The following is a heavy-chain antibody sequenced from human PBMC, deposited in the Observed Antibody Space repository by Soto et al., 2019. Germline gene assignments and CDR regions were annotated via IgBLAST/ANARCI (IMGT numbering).Heavy chain of an antibody. Sequence: PGGSLRLSCAASGFTFSSYWMSWVRQAPGKGLEWVASIKQDGSEKYYVDSVKGRFTISRDNAKNSLYLQMNSLRAEDTAVYYCARESYDYVWGSYRYFGSDAFDIWGQGTMVTVSS. CDR1: GFTFSSYW. CDR2: IKQDGSEK. J-gene: IGHJ3*02. CDR3: ARESYDYVWGSYRYFGSDAFDI. D-gene: IGHD3-16*02. V-gene: IGHV3-7*01.